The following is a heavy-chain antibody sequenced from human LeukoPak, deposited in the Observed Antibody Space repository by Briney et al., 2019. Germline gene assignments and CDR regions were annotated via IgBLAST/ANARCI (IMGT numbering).Heavy chain of an antibody. CDR2: IWYDGSNK. CDR1: GFTFSSYG. J-gene: IGHJ4*02. Sequence: GGSLRLSCAASGFTFSSYGMHWVRQAPGKGLEWVAVIWYDGSNKYYADSVKGRFTISRDNSKNTLYLQMNSLRAEDTAVYYCASTSGWYEPIDYWGQGNLVTVSS. V-gene: IGHV3-33*01. CDR3: ASTSGWYEPIDY. D-gene: IGHD6-19*01.